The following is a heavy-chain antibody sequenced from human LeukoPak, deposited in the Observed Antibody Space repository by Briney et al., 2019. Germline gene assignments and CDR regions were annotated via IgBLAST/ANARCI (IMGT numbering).Heavy chain of an antibody. CDR3: AKGNYDTLTGPMDV. J-gene: IGHJ6*03. D-gene: IGHD3-9*01. V-gene: IGHV3-9*03. CDR1: GFTFDDYA. Sequence: PGRSLRLSCAASGFTFDDYAMHWVRQAPGKGLEWVSGISWNSGSIGYADSVKGRFTISRDNAKNSLYLQMNSLRAEDMALYYCAKGNYDTLTGPMDVWGKGTTVTVSS. CDR2: ISWNSGSI.